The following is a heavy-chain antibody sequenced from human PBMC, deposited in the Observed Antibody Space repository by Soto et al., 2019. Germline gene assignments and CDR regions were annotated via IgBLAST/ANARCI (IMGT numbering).Heavy chain of an antibody. CDR3: ARGRHWFGP. CDR1: GISITSSY. Sequence: SETLSLTCTVPGISITSSYWNWFRQSPGKGLEWIGQISDRGDINYNPPLESRVAISTDTSKNQVSLTLTAVNAADTAVYFCARGRHWFGPWGQGTLVTSPQ. CDR2: ISDRGDI. V-gene: IGHV4-59*08. J-gene: IGHJ5*02.